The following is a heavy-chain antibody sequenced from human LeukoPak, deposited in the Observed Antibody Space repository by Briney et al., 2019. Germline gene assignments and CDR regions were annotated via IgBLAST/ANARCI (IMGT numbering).Heavy chain of an antibody. V-gene: IGHV4-34*01. D-gene: IGHD1-1*01. CDR3: ARGLDLEGLDY. CDR1: GGSFSDYN. CDR2: INDSGST. J-gene: IGHJ4*02. Sequence: SETLSLTCAVYGGSFSDYNWSWLRQSPEKGLEWIGKINDSGSTHYNPSLKSRVTISVDTAKYQFSLSLSSLTAADTAVYYCARGLDLEGLDYWGQGTLVTVSS.